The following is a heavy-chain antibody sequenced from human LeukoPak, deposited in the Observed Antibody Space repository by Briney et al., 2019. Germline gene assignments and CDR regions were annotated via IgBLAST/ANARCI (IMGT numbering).Heavy chain of an antibody. CDR2: IYTSGST. D-gene: IGHD1-7*01. Sequence: PSETLSLTCTVSGGSISSYYWSWIRQPARKGLEWIGRIYTSGSTNYNPSLKSRVTMSVDTSKNQFCLKLSSVTAAGTAVYYCARDPDWNYLFDDWSQGTLVTVSS. CDR1: GGSISSYY. V-gene: IGHV4-4*07. J-gene: IGHJ4*02. CDR3: ARDPDWNYLFDD.